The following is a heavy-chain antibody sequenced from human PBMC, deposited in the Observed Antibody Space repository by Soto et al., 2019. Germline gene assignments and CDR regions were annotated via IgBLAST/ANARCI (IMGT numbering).Heavy chain of an antibody. CDR2: IIPIFGTA. CDR3: ARGWYYYVSGSYFNWFAP. CDR1: GGTFSSYA. Sequence: QVQLVQSGAEVKKPGSSVKVSCKASGGTFSSYAISWVRQAPGQGLEWMGGIIPIFGTANYAQKSQGRVTITADESTSTAYMELGSLRSEDTAVYYCARGWYYYVSGSYFNWFAPWGQGTLVNVSS. D-gene: IGHD3-10*01. V-gene: IGHV1-69*01. J-gene: IGHJ5*02.